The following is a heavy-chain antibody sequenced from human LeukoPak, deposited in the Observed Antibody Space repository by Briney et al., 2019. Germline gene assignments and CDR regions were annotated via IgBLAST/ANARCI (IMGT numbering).Heavy chain of an antibody. CDR2: FDPEEAKM. J-gene: IGHJ4*02. Sequence: GASVKVSCKVSVYSLTELSMQWVRQAPGKGLECLGGFDPEEAKMVYAQKFQGRVTMTEDTSTDTAYMELRGLRSEDTAVYYCATRSGDFWSGYVDWGQGTLVIASS. D-gene: IGHD3-3*01. CDR3: ATRSGDFWSGYVD. CDR1: VYSLTELS. V-gene: IGHV1-24*01.